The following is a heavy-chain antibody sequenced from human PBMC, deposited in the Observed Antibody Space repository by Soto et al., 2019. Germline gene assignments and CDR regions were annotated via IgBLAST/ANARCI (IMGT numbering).Heavy chain of an antibody. CDR1: GFTFSSYA. J-gene: IGHJ4*02. V-gene: IGHV3-30-3*01. D-gene: IGHD5-18*01. Sequence: PGGSLRLSCAASGFTFSSYAMHWVRQAPGKGLEWVAVISYDGSNKYYADSVKGRFTISRDNSKNTLYLQMNSLRAEDTAVYYCARDLHTAMVTSPSDYWGQGTLVTVSS. CDR2: ISYDGSNK. CDR3: ARDLHTAMVTSPSDY.